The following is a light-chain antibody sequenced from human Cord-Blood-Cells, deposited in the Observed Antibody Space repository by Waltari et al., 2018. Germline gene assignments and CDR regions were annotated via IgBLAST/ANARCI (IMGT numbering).Light chain of an antibody. J-gene: IGKJ4*01. CDR3: QQSNSTPLT. CDR1: QSISSY. Sequence: IQMTQTPSSLSASVGDRVNITCRASQSISSYLNWYQQKPGKAPKLLIYAASSLQSGVPSRFSGSGSGTDFTLTISSLQPEDFATYYCQQSNSTPLTFGGGTKVEIK. CDR2: AAS. V-gene: IGKV1-39*01.